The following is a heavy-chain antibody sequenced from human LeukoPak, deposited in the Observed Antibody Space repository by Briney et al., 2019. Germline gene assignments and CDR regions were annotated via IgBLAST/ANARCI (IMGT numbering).Heavy chain of an antibody. V-gene: IGHV5-10-1*01. Sequence: GESLKISCKGSGYSFTSYWISWVRQMPGKGLEWMGRIDLSDSYTNYSPSFQGHVTISADKSISTAYLQWSSLQASDTAMYYCARHEQWLAYYFDYWGQGTLVTVSS. J-gene: IGHJ4*02. D-gene: IGHD6-19*01. CDR2: IDLSDSYT. CDR3: ARHEQWLAYYFDY. CDR1: GYSFTSYW.